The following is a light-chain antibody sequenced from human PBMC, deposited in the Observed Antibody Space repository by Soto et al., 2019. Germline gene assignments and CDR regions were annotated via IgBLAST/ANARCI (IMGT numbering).Light chain of an antibody. CDR2: SNK. CDR3: AAWDDSLNAFYV. Sequence: QSALTQPPSASGTPGQRVTISCSGSSSNIGSNTVNWYQQLPGTAPKLLIYSNKQRPSGVPDRFSGSKSGTSASLAISGLQSEDEADYYCAAWDDSLNAFYVFGNGTKVTVL. CDR1: SSNIGSNT. J-gene: IGLJ1*01. V-gene: IGLV1-44*01.